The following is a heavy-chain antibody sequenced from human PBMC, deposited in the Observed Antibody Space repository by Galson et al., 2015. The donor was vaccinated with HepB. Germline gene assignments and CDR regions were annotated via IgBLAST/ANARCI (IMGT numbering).Heavy chain of an antibody. CDR3: ARDPFSGSLDPFDY. CDR2: TYYRSKWYN. J-gene: IGHJ4*02. CDR1: GDSVSSSSAA. V-gene: IGHV6-1*01. D-gene: IGHD1-26*01. Sequence: CAISGDSVSSSSAAWNWIRQSPSRGLEWLGRTYYRSKWYNDYAVSVKSRITVNPDTSKNQFSLQLNSVTPEDTAVYYCARDPFSGSLDPFDYWGQGTLVIVSS.